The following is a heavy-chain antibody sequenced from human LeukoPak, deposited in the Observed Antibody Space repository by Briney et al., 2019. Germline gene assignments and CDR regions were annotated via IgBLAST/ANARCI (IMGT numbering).Heavy chain of an antibody. Sequence: SETLSLTCTVSGGPISSYYWSWIRQPPGKGLEWIGYIYYSGTTKYNPSHNSRVTILVDTSKNQFSLKLSSVTAADTAVYYCARHGYCSGGTCWVNWGQGTLVTVSS. V-gene: IGHV4-59*08. CDR1: GGPISSYY. CDR2: IYYSGTT. D-gene: IGHD2-15*01. J-gene: IGHJ4*02. CDR3: ARHGYCSGGTCWVN.